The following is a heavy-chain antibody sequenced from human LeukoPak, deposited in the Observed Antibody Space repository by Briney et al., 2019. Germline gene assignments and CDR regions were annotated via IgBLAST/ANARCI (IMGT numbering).Heavy chain of an antibody. D-gene: IGHD3-3*01. Sequence: PGGSLRLSCAASGFTFRSYAMSCVRQAPGKGLEWVSGISGSGDSTYYADSVKGRFTISRDNSKNTLYLQMNSLRVEDTAVYYCAKLKGVDYDFWSGLIGYWGQGTLVTVSS. CDR3: AKLKGVDYDFWSGLIGY. CDR1: GFTFRSYA. V-gene: IGHV3-23*01. CDR2: ISGSGDST. J-gene: IGHJ4*02.